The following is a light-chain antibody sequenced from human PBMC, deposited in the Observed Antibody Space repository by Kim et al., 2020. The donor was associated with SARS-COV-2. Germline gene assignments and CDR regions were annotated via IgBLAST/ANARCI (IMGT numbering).Light chain of an antibody. CDR1: RKHVGQGG. CDR3: SAWDSSLNAWV. V-gene: IGLV10-54*01. Sequence: APLNWPGKRKHVGQGGAALLKQHQGQPPQFLTYRNNKRPSGISERLSASRSGNPASLTITGLQPEDEADYYCSAWDSSLNAWVFGGGTQLTVL. CDR2: RNN. J-gene: IGLJ2*01.